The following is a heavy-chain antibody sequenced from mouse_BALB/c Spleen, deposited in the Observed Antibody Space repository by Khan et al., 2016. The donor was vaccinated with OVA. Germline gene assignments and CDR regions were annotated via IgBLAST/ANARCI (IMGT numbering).Heavy chain of an antibody. CDR1: GYSITSGYA. Sequence: EVKLLESGPGLAKPSQSLSLTCTVTGYSITSGYAWNWIRQFPGNKLERMGYITYSGVTSYTPSLKSRISITRDTSKNQFFLQLNSVTTEDTATYYCARGNYYGYYFDYGGQGTTLTVSS. J-gene: IGHJ2*01. V-gene: IGHV3-2*02. CDR3: ARGNYYGYYFDY. D-gene: IGHD1-1*01. CDR2: ITYSGVT.